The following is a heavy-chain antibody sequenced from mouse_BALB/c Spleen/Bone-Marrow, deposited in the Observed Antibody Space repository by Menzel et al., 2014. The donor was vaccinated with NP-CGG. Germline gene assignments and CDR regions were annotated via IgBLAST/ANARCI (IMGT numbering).Heavy chain of an antibody. V-gene: IGHV1-69*01. J-gene: IGHJ4*01. Sequence: VQLQQSGAELGMPGASVKMSCKASGYAFTDNWIYWVKQRPGQGLEWIGAIDTSDSYTNYNQKFMGKASWTVDASSSTAYMQVSSLTSDDSAVYYCARGGHDFSLDYWGQGTSVTVSS. D-gene: IGHD2-4*01. CDR2: IDTSDSYT. CDR3: ARGGHDFSLDY. CDR1: GYAFTDNW.